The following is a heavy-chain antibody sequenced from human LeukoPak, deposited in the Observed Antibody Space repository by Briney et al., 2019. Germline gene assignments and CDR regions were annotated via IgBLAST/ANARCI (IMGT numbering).Heavy chain of an antibody. V-gene: IGHV3-7*01. D-gene: IGHD4-23*01. CDR2: INEDGSQK. Sequence: PGGSLRLSCAASGFTFSRFWMNWVRQAPGKGLEWVANINEDGSQKYYVDSVKGRFTISRDNAKNSLSLQMNSLRAEDTAIYYCATIDLNGDNDFWGQGALVTVSS. J-gene: IGHJ4*02. CDR3: ATIDLNGDNDF. CDR1: GFTFSRFW.